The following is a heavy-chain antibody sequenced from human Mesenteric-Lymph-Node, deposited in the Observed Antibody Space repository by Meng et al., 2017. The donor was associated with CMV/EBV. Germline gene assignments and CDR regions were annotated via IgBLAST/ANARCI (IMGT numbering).Heavy chain of an antibody. CDR3: ARHPGLVWFGELLNGAFDI. D-gene: IGHD3-10*01. CDR1: SSGSY. J-gene: IGHJ3*02. CDR2: IYYSGST. Sequence: SSGSYWGWIRQPPGKGLEWIGSIYYSGSTYYNPSLKSRVTISVDTSKNQFSLKLSSVTAADTAVYYCARHPGLVWFGELLNGAFDIWGQGTMVTVSS. V-gene: IGHV4-39*01.